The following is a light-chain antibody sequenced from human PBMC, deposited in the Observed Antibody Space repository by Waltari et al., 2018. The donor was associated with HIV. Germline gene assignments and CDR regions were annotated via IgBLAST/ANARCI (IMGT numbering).Light chain of an antibody. CDR2: VGTGGIVG. CDR3: GADHGSGTNFMYV. J-gene: IGLJ1*01. V-gene: IGLV9-49*01. Sequence: QPALTQTPFASASLGTSVTLTCTLSGGHINYEVDWYQQRPGKGPRFGMRVGTGGIVGSKGDGIPDRFSVLASGLNRYLTIKNIQEEDESAYYCGADHGSGTNFMYVFGTGTKVTV. CDR1: GGHINYE.